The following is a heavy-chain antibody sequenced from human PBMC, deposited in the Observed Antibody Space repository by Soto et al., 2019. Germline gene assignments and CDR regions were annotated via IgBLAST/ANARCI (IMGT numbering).Heavy chain of an antibody. CDR2: IYYSGST. V-gene: IGHV4-59*08. D-gene: IGHD2-15*01. CDR1: GGSISSYY. CDR3: ARHERRYCSGGSCYSDSSPFDP. J-gene: IGHJ5*02. Sequence: SETLSLTCTVSGGSISSYYWSWIRQPPGKGLEWIGYIYYSGSTNYNPSLKSRVTISVDTSKNQFSLKLSSVTAADTAVYYCARHERRYCSGGSCYSDSSPFDPWGQGTLVTVSS.